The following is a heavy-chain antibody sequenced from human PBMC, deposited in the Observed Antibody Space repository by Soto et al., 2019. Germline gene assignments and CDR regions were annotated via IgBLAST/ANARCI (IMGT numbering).Heavy chain of an antibody. J-gene: IGHJ1*01. V-gene: IGHV2-5*02. CDR3: AHTRGGDCSSTSCYNAEYFQH. CDR1: GFSLSTSGVG. CDR2: IYWDDDK. Sequence: QITLKESGPTLVKPTQTLTLTCTFSGFSLSTSGVGVGWIRQPPGKALEWLALIYWDDDKRYSPSLKSRLTITKDTAKNQVVLTMTNMDPVDTATYYCAHTRGGDCSSTSCYNAEYFQHWGQGTLVTVSS. D-gene: IGHD2-2*01.